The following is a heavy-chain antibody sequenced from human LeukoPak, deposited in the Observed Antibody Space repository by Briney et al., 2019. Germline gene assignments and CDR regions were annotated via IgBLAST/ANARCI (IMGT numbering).Heavy chain of an antibody. CDR1: GGSISSSSYY. Sequence: SETLSLTCTVSGGSISSSSYYWGWVRQPPGKGLEWIGSIYYSGSTYYNPSLKSRVTISVDTSKNQFSLKLSSVTAADTAVYYCATSRTGYSYIRGYYFDYWGQGTLVTVSS. D-gene: IGHD5-18*01. CDR3: ATSRTGYSYIRGYYFDY. CDR2: IYYSGST. J-gene: IGHJ4*02. V-gene: IGHV4-39*07.